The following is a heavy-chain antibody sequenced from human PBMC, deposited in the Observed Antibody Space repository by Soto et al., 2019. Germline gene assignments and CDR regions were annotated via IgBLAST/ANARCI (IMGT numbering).Heavy chain of an antibody. V-gene: IGHV3-33*01. CDR2: IWYDGSNK. CDR1: GFTFSSYG. CDR3: ARCPYYDFWSGYYTEVRYYYMDV. J-gene: IGHJ6*03. D-gene: IGHD3-3*01. Sequence: QVQLVESGGGVVQPGRSLRLSCAASGFTFSSYGMHWVRQAPGKGLEWVAVIWYDGSNKYYADSVKGRFTISRDNSKNALYLQMKILRDEYTAVYYCARCPYYDFWSGYYTEVRYYYMDVWGKGTTVTVSS.